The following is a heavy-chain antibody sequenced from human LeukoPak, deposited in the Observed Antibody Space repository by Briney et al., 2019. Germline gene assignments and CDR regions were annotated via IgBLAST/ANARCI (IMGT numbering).Heavy chain of an antibody. Sequence: GGSLRLSCAASGFTFSSSAMSWVRQVPGKGLEWVSTMSGSTGDTYYADSVKGRFTISRDNSKNTLYLQMNSLRAEDTAVYYCATDPHAKYFDYWGQGTLVTVSS. CDR3: ATDPHAKYFDY. V-gene: IGHV3-23*01. CDR2: MSGSTGDT. J-gene: IGHJ4*02. CDR1: GFTFSSSA.